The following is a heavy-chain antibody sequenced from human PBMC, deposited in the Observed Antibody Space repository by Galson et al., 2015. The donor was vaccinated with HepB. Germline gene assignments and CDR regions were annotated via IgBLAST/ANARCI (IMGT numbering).Heavy chain of an antibody. CDR2: IKQDGSDK. J-gene: IGHJ3*02. D-gene: IGHD2-21*01. V-gene: IGHV3-7*01. CDR3: ARDHDWAIDI. Sequence: SLRLSCAASEFTLRSYWMSWVRQAPGKGLEWVANIKQDGSDKFYVDSVRGRFTISRDDARSSLYLEMNSLRDEDTAVYYCARDHDWAIDIWGQGTLVTVS. CDR1: EFTLRSYW.